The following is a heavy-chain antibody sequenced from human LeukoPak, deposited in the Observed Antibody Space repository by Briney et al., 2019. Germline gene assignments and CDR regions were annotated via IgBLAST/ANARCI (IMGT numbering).Heavy chain of an antibody. CDR1: GFTFNSYG. V-gene: IGHV3-30*02. CDR3: AKVGTTANHYFDY. Sequence: GGSLRLSCAASGFTFNSYGMHWVRQAPGKGLEGVAFIRYDGTNNYYADSVKGRFTISRDNSKNTLYLQMNSLRAEDTAVYYCAKVGTTANHYFDYWGQGALVTVSS. CDR2: IRYDGTNN. J-gene: IGHJ4*02. D-gene: IGHD1-7*01.